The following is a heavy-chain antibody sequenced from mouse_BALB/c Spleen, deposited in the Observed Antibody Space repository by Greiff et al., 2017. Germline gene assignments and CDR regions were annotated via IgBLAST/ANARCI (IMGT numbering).Heavy chain of an antibody. CDR1: GYTFTNYW. CDR3: ARSEYGNYGYAMDY. CDR2: IYPGGGYT. J-gene: IGHJ4*01. V-gene: IGHV1-63*02. D-gene: IGHD2-10*02. Sequence: VQRVESGAELVRPGTSVKISCKASGYTFTNYWLGWVKQRPGHGLEWIGDIYPGGGYTNYNEKFKGKATLTADTSSSTAYMQLSSLTSEDSAVYFCARSEYGNYGYAMDYWGQGTSVTVSS.